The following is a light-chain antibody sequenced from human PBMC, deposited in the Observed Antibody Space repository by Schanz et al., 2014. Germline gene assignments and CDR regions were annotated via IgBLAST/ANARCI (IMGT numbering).Light chain of an antibody. Sequence: QSALTQPASVSGSPGQSITISCTGTSSDVGGYNYVSWYQQHPGTAPKLILYDVNNRPSGVPDRFSGSKSGTSASLAITGLQADDEAYYHCQSFDSTLNGWVFGGGTKLTVL. CDR1: SSDVGGYNY. V-gene: IGLV2-14*03. J-gene: IGLJ3*02. CDR2: DVN. CDR3: QSFDSTLNGWV.